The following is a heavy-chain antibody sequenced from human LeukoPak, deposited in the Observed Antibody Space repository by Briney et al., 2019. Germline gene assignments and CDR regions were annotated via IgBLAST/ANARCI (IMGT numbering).Heavy chain of an antibody. V-gene: IGHV3-7*01. CDR2: IKQDGSEK. CDR1: GFTFSSYW. Sequence: GGSLRLSCAASGFTFSSYWMSWVRQAPGKGLEWVANIKQDGSEKYYVDSVKGRFTISRDNAKNSLYLQMNSLRAEDTAVYYCARDPNYYGSGSTNWFDPWGQGTLVTVSS. J-gene: IGHJ5*02. D-gene: IGHD3-10*01. CDR3: ARDPNYYGSGSTNWFDP.